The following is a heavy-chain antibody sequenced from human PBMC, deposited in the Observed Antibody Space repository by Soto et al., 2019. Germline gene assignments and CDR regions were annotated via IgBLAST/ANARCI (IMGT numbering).Heavy chain of an antibody. CDR2: INHSGST. V-gene: IGHV4-34*01. Sequence: QVQLQQWGAGLLKPSETLSLTCAVYGGSFSGYYWSWIRQPPGKGLEWIGEINHSGSTNYNPSLKIRVTISVDTSKNQCSLKLSSVTAADTAVYYCAGGVNSGYDFDYWGQGTLVTVSS. J-gene: IGHJ4*02. CDR3: AGGVNSGYDFDY. D-gene: IGHD5-12*01. CDR1: GGSFSGYY.